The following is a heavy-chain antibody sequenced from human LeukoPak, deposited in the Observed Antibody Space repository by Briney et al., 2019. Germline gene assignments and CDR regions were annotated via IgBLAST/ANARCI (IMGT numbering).Heavy chain of an antibody. CDR2: IYYSGST. CDR3: ARGGRGRTYYYDSTDFQH. Sequence: SETLSLTCTVSGGSISSYYWSWIRQPPGKGLEWIGYIYYSGSTNYNPSLKSRVTISVDTSKNQFSLKLSSVTAADTAVYYCARGGRGRTYYYDSTDFQHWGQGTLVTVSS. D-gene: IGHD3-22*01. J-gene: IGHJ1*01. CDR1: GGSISSYY. V-gene: IGHV4-59*01.